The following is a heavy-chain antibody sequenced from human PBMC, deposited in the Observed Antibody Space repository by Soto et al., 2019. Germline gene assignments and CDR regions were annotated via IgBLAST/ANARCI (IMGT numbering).Heavy chain of an antibody. J-gene: IGHJ4*02. Sequence: GGSLRLSCAASGFTFSSYAMSWVRQAPGKGLEWVSGISGSGGSTYYADSVKGRFTISGDNSKNTLKLQMNSLRPEDTAVYYCAKDRRAVAGTFDYWGQGTLVTVSS. CDR2: ISGSGGST. D-gene: IGHD6-19*01. V-gene: IGHV3-23*01. CDR1: GFTFSSYA. CDR3: AKDRRAVAGTFDY.